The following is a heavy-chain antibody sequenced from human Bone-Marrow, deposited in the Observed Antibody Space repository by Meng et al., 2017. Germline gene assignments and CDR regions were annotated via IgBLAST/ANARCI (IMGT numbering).Heavy chain of an antibody. D-gene: IGHD4-17*01. J-gene: IGHJ6*02. V-gene: IGHV1-46*01. CDR1: GYSFTSQY. CDR3: ARETDGDYDYYYYGMDV. Sequence: ASVTVSCQASGYSFTSQYMHWVRQAPGQGLEWMGIINPSGGSTSYAQKFQGRVTMTRDTSTSTVNMELSSLRAEDTAVYYCARETDGDYDYYYYGMDVWGQGTTVTVSS. CDR2: INPSGGST.